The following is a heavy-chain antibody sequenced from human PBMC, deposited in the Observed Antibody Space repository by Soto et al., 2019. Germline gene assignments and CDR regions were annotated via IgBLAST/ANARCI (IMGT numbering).Heavy chain of an antibody. CDR3: ARDYGDPNWFDP. V-gene: IGHV1-69*08. D-gene: IGHD2-21*02. Sequence: QVQLVQSGAEVKKPGSSVKVSCKASGGTFSSYTISWVRQAPGQGLEWMGRIIPILGIANYAQKFQGRVTITADKSTSTAYMELSSLRSEDTAVYSCARDYGDPNWFDPWGQGTLVTVSS. CDR1: GGTFSSYT. J-gene: IGHJ5*02. CDR2: IIPILGIA.